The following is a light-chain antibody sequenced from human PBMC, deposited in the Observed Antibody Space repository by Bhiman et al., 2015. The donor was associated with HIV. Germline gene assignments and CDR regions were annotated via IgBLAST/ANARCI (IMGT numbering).Light chain of an antibody. CDR3: CSYAGSSTYV. J-gene: IGLJ1*01. V-gene: IGLV2-23*02. CDR2: DVT. Sequence: QSALTQPASVSGSPGPSITISCNGTSGDIGAYNYVSWYQQHPDRAPKLIIFDVTTRPTGVSNRFSGSKSGNTASLTISGLQAEDEADYYCCSYAGSSTYVFGTGTKVTVL. CDR1: SGDIGAYNY.